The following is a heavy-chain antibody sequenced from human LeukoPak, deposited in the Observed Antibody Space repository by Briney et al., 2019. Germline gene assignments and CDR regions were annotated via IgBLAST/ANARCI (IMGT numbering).Heavy chain of an antibody. J-gene: IGHJ4*02. CDR2: ITSSSSSM. CDR1: GFAFNIYT. V-gene: IGHV3-21*01. CDR3: ARDLAWGGY. D-gene: IGHD7-27*01. Sequence: GGSLRLSCVASGFAFNIYTMSWVRQAPGKGLEWVSPITSSSSSMYSADSVKGRLTISRDNAKNSLYLQMNSLRAEDTAVYYCARDLAWGGYWGQGTLVTVSS.